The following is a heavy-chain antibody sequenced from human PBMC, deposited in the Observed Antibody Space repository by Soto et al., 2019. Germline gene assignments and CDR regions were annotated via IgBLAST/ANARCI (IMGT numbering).Heavy chain of an antibody. Sequence: GGSLRLSCAASGFTLSDYYMSWIRQAPGKGLEWVSYISSSSSYTNYADSVKGRFTISRDNAKNSLYLQMNSLRAEDTAVYYCAGEGYYLNWFDPWGQGTLVTVSS. CDR3: AGEGYYLNWFDP. D-gene: IGHD3-10*01. J-gene: IGHJ5*02. V-gene: IGHV3-11*05. CDR1: GFTLSDYY. CDR2: ISSSSSYT.